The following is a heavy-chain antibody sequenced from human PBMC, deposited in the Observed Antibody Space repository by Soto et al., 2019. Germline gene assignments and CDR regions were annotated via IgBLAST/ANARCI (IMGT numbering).Heavy chain of an antibody. Sequence: PGGSLRLSCAASGFTFSFFAMTWVRQAPGKGLEWVSTISHSGGSTFYADSVKGRFTISRDNSKNTLFLQMNSLGAEDTAVYYCAKGNKRWGLFVVFDSGGQGPLLTVSS. CDR1: GFTFSFFA. CDR2: ISHSGGST. V-gene: IGHV3-23*01. J-gene: IGHJ4*02. CDR3: AKGNKRWGLFVVFDS. D-gene: IGHD1-26*01.